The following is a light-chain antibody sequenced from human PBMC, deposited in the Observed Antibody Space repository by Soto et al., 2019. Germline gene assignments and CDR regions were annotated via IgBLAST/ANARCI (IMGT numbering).Light chain of an antibody. V-gene: IGKV3-11*01. J-gene: IGKJ1*01. CDR2: DAS. CDR1: QSVSSY. Sequence: EIMLTQSPATLSLSPGERATLSCRASQSVSSYLAWYQQKPGQAPRLLIYDASNRATGIPARFSGSGSGTDFPLTISSLEPEDFAVYYCQQRSNWPPTWTFGQGTKVEIK. CDR3: QQRSNWPPTWT.